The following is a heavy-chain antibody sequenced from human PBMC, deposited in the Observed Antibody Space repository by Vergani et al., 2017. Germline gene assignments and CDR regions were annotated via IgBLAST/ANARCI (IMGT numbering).Heavy chain of an antibody. Sequence: QLQLQESGSGLVKPSQTLSLTCAVSGGSISSGGYSWSWIRQPPGKGLEWIGYIYHSGSTYYNPSLKSRVTISVNRSKNQFPLKLSSVTAADTAVYYCAREYYDFWSGYYTGGWFDPWGQGTLVTVSS. CDR3: AREYYDFWSGYYTGGWFDP. D-gene: IGHD3-3*01. J-gene: IGHJ5*02. CDR1: GGSISSGGYS. CDR2: IYHSGST. V-gene: IGHV4-30-2*01.